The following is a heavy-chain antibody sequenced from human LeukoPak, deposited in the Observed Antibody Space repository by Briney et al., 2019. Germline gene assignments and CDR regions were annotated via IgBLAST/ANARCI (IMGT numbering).Heavy chain of an antibody. CDR3: ARYVGYEAYDI. D-gene: IGHD1-1*01. CDR1: GFTYSSYS. CDR2: ISSSSGSI. J-gene: IGHJ3*02. Sequence: PGGSLRLXCAASGFTYSSYSMKWVRQAPGKGLEWVSYISSSSGSIYYADSVKGRFTISRDNAKNSLYLQMNSLRAEDTAVYYCARYVGYEAYDIWGQGTMVTVSS. V-gene: IGHV3-48*01.